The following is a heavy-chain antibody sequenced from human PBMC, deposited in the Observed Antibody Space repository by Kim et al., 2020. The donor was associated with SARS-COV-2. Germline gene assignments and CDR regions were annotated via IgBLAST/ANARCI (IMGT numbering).Heavy chain of an antibody. Sequence: SVKVSCKASGGTFSSYAISWVRQAPGQGLEWMGGIIPIFGTANYAQKFQGRVTITADESTSTAYMELSSLRSEDTAVYYCASKTGTTFGKPYYYYGMDVWGQGTTVTVSS. CDR2: IIPIFGTA. V-gene: IGHV1-69*13. J-gene: IGHJ6*02. D-gene: IGHD1-1*01. CDR1: GGTFSSYA. CDR3: ASKTGTTFGKPYYYYGMDV.